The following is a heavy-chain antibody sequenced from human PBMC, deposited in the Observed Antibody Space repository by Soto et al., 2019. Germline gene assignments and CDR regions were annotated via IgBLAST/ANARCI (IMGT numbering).Heavy chain of an antibody. V-gene: IGHV6-1*01. CDR2: TYYRSKWYN. Sequence: PSQTLSLTCAISGDSVSSNSAAWNWIRQSPSRGLEWLGRTYYRSKWYNDYAVSVKSRIIINPDTSKNQFSLQLKSVTPEDTAVYYCARDQVDTAMVYYYYGMDVWGQGTTVTVSS. J-gene: IGHJ6*02. CDR3: ARDQVDTAMVYYYYGMDV. D-gene: IGHD5-18*01. CDR1: GDSVSSNSAA.